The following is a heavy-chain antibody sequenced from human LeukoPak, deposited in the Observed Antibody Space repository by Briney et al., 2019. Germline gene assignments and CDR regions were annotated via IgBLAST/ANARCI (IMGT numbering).Heavy chain of an antibody. J-gene: IGHJ3*02. CDR3: ATDRDRLAVAGTSWAGAFDI. V-gene: IGHV1-24*01. D-gene: IGHD6-19*01. CDR1: GYTLTELS. Sequence: GASVKVSCKVSGYTLTELSMHWVRQAPGKGLEWMGGFDPEDGEAIYAQNFQGRASMTEDTSTDTAYMELNSLRSEDTAVYYCATDRDRLAVAGTSWAGAFDIWGQGTMVTVSS. CDR2: FDPEDGEA.